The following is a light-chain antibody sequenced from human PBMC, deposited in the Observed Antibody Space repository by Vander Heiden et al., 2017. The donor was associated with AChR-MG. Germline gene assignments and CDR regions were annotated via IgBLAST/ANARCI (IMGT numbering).Light chain of an antibody. Sequence: HSPLPHLAPVPGLPGPSITISCSGTSGDVGGYNYVSWYQQPPGKAYHLMIYDVSERPSGVSNRFSGSKSGTTASLAISGLQAEDDADYYCISYTGSSNWVFGGGTKLTVL. J-gene: IGLJ3*02. CDR3: ISYTGSSNWV. CDR2: DVS. V-gene: IGLV2-14*01. CDR1: SGDVGGYNY.